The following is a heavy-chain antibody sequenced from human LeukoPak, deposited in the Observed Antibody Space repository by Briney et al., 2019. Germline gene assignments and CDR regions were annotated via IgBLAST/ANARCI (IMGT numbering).Heavy chain of an antibody. J-gene: IGHJ4*02. V-gene: IGHV1-2*02. Sequence: ASVKVSCKASGYTFTGYYMHWVRQAPGQGLEWMGWISPNSGGTNYAQKFQGRVTMTRDTSISTAYMELSRLRSDDTAVYYCARVGFGELLSFDYWGQGTLVTVSS. CDR1: GYTFTGYY. CDR3: ARVGFGELLSFDY. CDR2: ISPNSGGT. D-gene: IGHD3-10*01.